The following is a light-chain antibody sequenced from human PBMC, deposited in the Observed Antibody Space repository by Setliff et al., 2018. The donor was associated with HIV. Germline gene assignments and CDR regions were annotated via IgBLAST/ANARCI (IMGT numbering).Light chain of an antibody. Sequence: QSVLAQPASVSGSPGQSITISCTGTSSDVGGYKYVSWYQQHPGKAPKLMIYEVSNRPSGVSNRFSGSKSGNTASLTTSGLQVEDESDYYCSSYTSSSTWVFGTGTKVTVL. CDR2: EVS. V-gene: IGLV2-14*01. CDR1: SSDVGGYKY. J-gene: IGLJ1*01. CDR3: SSYTSSSTWV.